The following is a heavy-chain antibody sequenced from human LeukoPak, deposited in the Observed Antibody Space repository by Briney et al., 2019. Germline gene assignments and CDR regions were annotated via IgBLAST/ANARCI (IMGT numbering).Heavy chain of an antibody. V-gene: IGHV4-34*01. CDR3: ARWSRKDTAMVTGFDY. CDR2: INHSGST. D-gene: IGHD5-18*01. J-gene: IGHJ4*02. CDR1: GGSFSGYY. Sequence: SETLSLTCAVYGGSFSGYYWSWIRQPPGKGLEWIGEINHSGSTNYNPSLKSRVTISVDTSKNQFSLKLSSVTAADTAVYYCARWSRKDTAMVTGFDYWGQGTLVTVSS.